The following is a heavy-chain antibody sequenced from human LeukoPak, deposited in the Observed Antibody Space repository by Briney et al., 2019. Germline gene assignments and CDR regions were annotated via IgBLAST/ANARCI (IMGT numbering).Heavy chain of an antibody. Sequence: PGGSLRLSCAASGFTFRDFSMHWVRHAPGKGLEWVSLISGDENATHYADSVKGRFTISRDNAKNTLYLQMNSLRVEDTAVYYCARGGSPPEALGDALNIWGQGTMVTVSS. CDR3: ARGGSPPEALGDALNI. D-gene: IGHD1-26*01. J-gene: IGHJ3*02. CDR1: GFTFRDFS. CDR2: ISGDENAT. V-gene: IGHV3-74*01.